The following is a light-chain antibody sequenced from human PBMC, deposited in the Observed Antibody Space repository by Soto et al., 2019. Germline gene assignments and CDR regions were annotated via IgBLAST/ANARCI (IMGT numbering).Light chain of an antibody. CDR2: DVT. CDR1: NRDVGGYNY. Sequence: QSALTQHPSASGSPGQSVTISCTGTNRDVGGYNYVSWFQQHPGKAPKLMIYDVTKRPSGVPDRFSGSKSGNTASLTISGLQADDEADYYCSSYGGAHPVVFGGGTKLTVL. CDR3: SSYGGAHPVV. V-gene: IGLV2-8*01. J-gene: IGLJ2*01.